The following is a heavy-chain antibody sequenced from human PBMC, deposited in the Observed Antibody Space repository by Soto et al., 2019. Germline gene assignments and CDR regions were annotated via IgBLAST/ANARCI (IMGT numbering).Heavy chain of an antibody. CDR1: GGSISSSSYY. CDR3: ARQTYDILTGYYSPRYFDY. D-gene: IGHD3-9*01. CDR2: IYDSGST. Sequence: QLQLQESGPGLVKPSETLSLTCTVSGGSISSSSYYWGWIRQPPGKGLEWIGSIYDSGSTYYNPSLKSRVTISVDTSKNQFSLKLSSVTAADTAVYYCARQTYDILTGYYSPRYFDYWGQGTLVTVSS. J-gene: IGHJ4*02. V-gene: IGHV4-39*01.